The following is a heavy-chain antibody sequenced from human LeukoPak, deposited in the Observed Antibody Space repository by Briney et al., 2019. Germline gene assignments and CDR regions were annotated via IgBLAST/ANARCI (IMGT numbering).Heavy chain of an antibody. D-gene: IGHD3-22*01. CDR2: IRSKANNYAT. CDR1: GFTFSDSA. Sequence: GGSLRLSCAASGFTFSDSAMHWVRQASGKGLEWVGRIRSKANNYATAYGASVKGRFTISRDDSKNTAYLQMNSLKIEDTAVYYCTRLGGYYTDSSDYVVDYWGQGTLVTVSS. CDR3: TRLGGYYTDSSDYVVDY. J-gene: IGHJ4*02. V-gene: IGHV3-73*01.